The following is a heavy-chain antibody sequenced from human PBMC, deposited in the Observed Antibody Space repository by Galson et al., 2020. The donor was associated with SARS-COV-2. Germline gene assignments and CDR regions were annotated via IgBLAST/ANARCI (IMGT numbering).Heavy chain of an antibody. CDR3: ARSYDDFATWFDP. Sequence: ASVNVSCQASGYTFTNYEINWVRQAPGQGLEWMGWMNPNSGNTGYAQKFQGRVTMTRTTSISTAYMELNSLTSEDTAVYYCARSYDDFATWFDPWGQGTLVTVSS. J-gene: IGHJ5*02. CDR1: GYTFTNYE. CDR2: MNPNSGNT. D-gene: IGHD4-17*01. V-gene: IGHV1-8*01.